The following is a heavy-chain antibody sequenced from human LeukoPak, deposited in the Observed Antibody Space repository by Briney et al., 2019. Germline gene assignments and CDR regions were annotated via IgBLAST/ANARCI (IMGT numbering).Heavy chain of an antibody. V-gene: IGHV4-59*08. CDR1: GGSISSYY. CDR2: IYYCGST. CDR3: ARHSIGAVRPSVVFFDY. D-gene: IGHD6-13*01. Sequence: SETLSLTCTVSGGSISSYYWSWIRQPPGKGLEWIGYIYYCGSTNYNPSLKSRVTISVDTSKNQFSLKLSSVTAADTAVYYCARHSIGAVRPSVVFFDYWGQGTLVTVSS. J-gene: IGHJ4*02.